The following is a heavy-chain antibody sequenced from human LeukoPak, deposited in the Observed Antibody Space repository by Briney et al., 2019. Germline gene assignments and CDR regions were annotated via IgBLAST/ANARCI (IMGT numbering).Heavy chain of an antibody. V-gene: IGHV4-34*01. CDR2: INHSGST. Sequence: SETLSLTCAVYGGSFSGYYWSWIRQPPGKGLEWIGEINHSGSTNYNPSLKSRVTISVDTSKNQFSLKLSSVTAADTAVYYCARQTRFPYYYDSSGYFTYWGQGTLVTVSS. J-gene: IGHJ4*02. D-gene: IGHD3-22*01. CDR1: GGSFSGYY. CDR3: ARQTRFPYYYDSSGYFTY.